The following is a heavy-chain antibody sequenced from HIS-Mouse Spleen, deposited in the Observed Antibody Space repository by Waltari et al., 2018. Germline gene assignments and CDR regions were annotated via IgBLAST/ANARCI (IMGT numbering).Heavy chain of an antibody. J-gene: IGHJ3*02. V-gene: IGHV3-30-3*01. CDR3: ARGMYSSSWLSPADDAFDI. Sequence: QVQLVESGGGVVQPGRSLRLSCAASGFTFSSYAMHWGRPAPGKGLEWVAVISYDGSNKYYADSVKGRFTISRDNSKNTLYLQMNSLRDEDTAVYYCARGMYSSSWLSPADDAFDIWGQGTMVTVSS. CDR1: GFTFSSYA. CDR2: ISYDGSNK. D-gene: IGHD6-6*01.